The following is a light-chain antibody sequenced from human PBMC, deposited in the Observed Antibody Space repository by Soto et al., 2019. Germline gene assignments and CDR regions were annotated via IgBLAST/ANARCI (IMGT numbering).Light chain of an antibody. J-gene: IGLJ1*01. CDR2: DVS. CDR3: SSYTGSSTYV. CDR1: SNNVGGYNY. V-gene: IGLV2-14*03. Sequence: AQPAYSAGLRGRSITINCTGTSNNVGGYNYVSWYQQHPGKAPKLMIYDVSNRPSGVSNRFSGSKSANTASLTISGLQTEDEYDYYCSSYTGSSTYVFGTGTKVTAL.